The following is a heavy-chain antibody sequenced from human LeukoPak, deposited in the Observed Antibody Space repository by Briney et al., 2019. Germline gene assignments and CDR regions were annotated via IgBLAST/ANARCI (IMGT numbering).Heavy chain of an antibody. V-gene: IGHV1-2*02. D-gene: IGHD2-15*01. Sequence: GASVKVSCKASGYTFTGYYMHWVRQAPGQGLEWMGWINPNSGGTNYAQKFQGRVTMTRDTSISTAYMELSRLRSDDTAVYYCARGSGAALWTYYYYGMDVWSQGTTVTVSS. CDR2: INPNSGGT. CDR3: ARGSGAALWTYYYYGMDV. J-gene: IGHJ6*02. CDR1: GYTFTGYY.